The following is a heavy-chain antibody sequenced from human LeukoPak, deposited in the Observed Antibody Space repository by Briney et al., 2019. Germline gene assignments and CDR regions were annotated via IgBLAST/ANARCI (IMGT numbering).Heavy chain of an antibody. J-gene: IGHJ4*02. CDR2: ISASGDST. D-gene: IGHD6-13*01. V-gene: IGHV3-23*01. CDR3: ARDFARIGAAGTCPGY. CDR1: GFTFSSYA. Sequence: GGSLRLSCAASGFTFSSYAMTWVRQAPGKELEWVSGISASGDSTYYADSVKGRFTISRDNAKNSQYLQMNSLRAEDTAVYYCARDFARIGAAGTCPGYWGQGTLVTVSS.